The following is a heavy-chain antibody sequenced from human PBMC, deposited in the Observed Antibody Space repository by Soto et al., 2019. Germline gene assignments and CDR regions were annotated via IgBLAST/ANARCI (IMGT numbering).Heavy chain of an antibody. CDR3: AKDSRGGYFDY. V-gene: IGHV3-9*01. Sequence: EVQLVESGGGLVQPGRSMRLSCAASGFTCDDYAMHWVRHAPGKGLEWVSGISWNSGSICYADSVKGRFTISRDNAKNSLYLQMNSLRAADTALYYCAKDSRGGYFDYWGKGTLVTVSS. CDR1: GFTCDDYA. J-gene: IGHJ4*02. CDR2: ISWNSGSI. D-gene: IGHD3-10*01.